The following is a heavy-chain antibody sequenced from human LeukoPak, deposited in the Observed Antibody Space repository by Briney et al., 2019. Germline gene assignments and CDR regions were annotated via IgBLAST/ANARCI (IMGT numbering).Heavy chain of an antibody. V-gene: IGHV4-34*01. CDR3: AIFRAATNYFDY. J-gene: IGHJ4*02. Sequence: SETLSLTCAVYGGSFSGYYWSWIRQPPGKGLEWIGEINHSGSTNYNPSLKSRVTISVDTSKNQFSLKLSAVAAADTAVYYCAIFRAATNYFDYWGQGTLVTVSS. CDR2: INHSGST. D-gene: IGHD6-25*01. CDR1: GGSFSGYY.